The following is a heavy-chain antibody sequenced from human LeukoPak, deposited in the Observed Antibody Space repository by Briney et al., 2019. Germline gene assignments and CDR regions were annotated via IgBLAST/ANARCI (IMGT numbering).Heavy chain of an antibody. D-gene: IGHD1-26*01. V-gene: IGHV5-51*01. CDR1: GYGFPSLL. Sequence: GESLNISWKGSGYGFPSLLIVWERQVPGKGLGWMGIIYPGDSDPTYRTSFQGQVTISADKSISTAYLQWSSLKAADTAIYYCARHRVATADGMDVWGKGTTVTVSS. CDR2: IYPGDSDP. J-gene: IGHJ6*04. CDR3: ARHRVATADGMDV.